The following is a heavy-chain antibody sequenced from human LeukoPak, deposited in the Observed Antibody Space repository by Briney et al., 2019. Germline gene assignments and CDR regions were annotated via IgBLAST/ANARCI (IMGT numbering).Heavy chain of an antibody. J-gene: IGHJ3*02. CDR1: GFTFSIYG. CDR2: IWYDGSNK. V-gene: IGHV3-33*01. Sequence: GGSLRLSCAESGFTFSIYGTHWVRHAPGKGLERGAVIWYDGSNKYYADSVKGRFIISRDNSKNTLYLQMNSLRVEDTAVYYCARAQDYDSSGYVDAFDMWGQGTMVTVSS. CDR3: ARAQDYDSSGYVDAFDM. D-gene: IGHD3-22*01.